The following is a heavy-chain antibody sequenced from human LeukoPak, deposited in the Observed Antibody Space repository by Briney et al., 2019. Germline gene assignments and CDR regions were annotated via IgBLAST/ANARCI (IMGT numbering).Heavy chain of an antibody. CDR1: GGSISSYY. D-gene: IGHD2-2*01. CDR3: ARDDCSSTSCYAGAFDI. J-gene: IGHJ3*02. CDR2: IYYSGST. V-gene: IGHV4-59*01. Sequence: SETLSLTCTVSGGSISSYYWSWIRQPPGKGLEWIGYIYYSGSTNYNPSLKSRVTISVDTSKNQFSLKLSSVTAADTAVYYCARDDCSSTSCYAGAFDIWGQGTMFTVSS.